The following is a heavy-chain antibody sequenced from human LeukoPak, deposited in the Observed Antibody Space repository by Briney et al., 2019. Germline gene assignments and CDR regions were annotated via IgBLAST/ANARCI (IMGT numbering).Heavy chain of an antibody. V-gene: IGHV1-69*01. CDR1: GGTFSSYA. CDR3: ARDPKGGFSYGWGAFDI. Sequence: SVKVSCKASGGTFSSYAISWVRQAPGQGLEWMGGIIPIFGTANYAQKFQGRVTITADESTSTAYMELSSLRSEDTAVYYCARDPKGGFSYGWGAFDIWGQGTMVIVSS. J-gene: IGHJ3*02. CDR2: IIPIFGTA. D-gene: IGHD5-18*01.